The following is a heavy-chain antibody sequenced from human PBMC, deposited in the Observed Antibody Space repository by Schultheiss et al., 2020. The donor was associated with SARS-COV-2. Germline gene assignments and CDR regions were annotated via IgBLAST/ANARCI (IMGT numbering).Heavy chain of an antibody. CDR2: IWYDGSNK. D-gene: IGHD3-22*01. J-gene: IGHJ4*02. V-gene: IGHV3-33*01. CDR1: GFTFSSYG. CDR3: ARGGYDSSGYYYNYY. Sequence: GGSLRLSCAASGFTFSSYGMHWVRQAPGKGLEWVAVIWYDGSNKYYADSVKGRFTISRDNSKNTLYLQMNSLRAEDTAVYYCARGGYDSSGYYYNYYWGQGTLVTVSS.